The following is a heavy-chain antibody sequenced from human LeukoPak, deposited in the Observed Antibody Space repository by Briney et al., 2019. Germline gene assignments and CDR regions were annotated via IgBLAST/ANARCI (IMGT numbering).Heavy chain of an antibody. CDR3: AKDPNYYDSSGYYASADY. V-gene: IGHV3-30*18. CDR2: ISYDGSNK. CDR1: GFTFSSYG. Sequence: PGGSLRLSCAASGFTFSSYGMHWVRQAPGKGLEWVAVISYDGSNKYYADSVKGRFTISRDNSKNTLYLQMNSLRAADTAVYYCAKDPNYYDSSGYYASADYWGQGTLVTVSS. D-gene: IGHD3-22*01. J-gene: IGHJ4*02.